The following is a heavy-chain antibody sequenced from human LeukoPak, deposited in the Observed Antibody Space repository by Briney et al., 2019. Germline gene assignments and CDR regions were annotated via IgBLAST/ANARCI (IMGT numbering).Heavy chain of an antibody. J-gene: IGHJ4*02. CDR1: GFTFSNFW. CDR3: ASEGDIGYGYLY. Sequence: GGSLRLSCAASGFTFSNFWMSWVRQAPGKGLEWVANIKQDGSEKNYVDSVKGRFTISRDKAKNSLYLQMNSLRAEDTAVYYCASEGDIGYGYLYWGQGTLVTVSS. CDR2: IKQDGSEK. V-gene: IGHV3-7*04. D-gene: IGHD5-18*01.